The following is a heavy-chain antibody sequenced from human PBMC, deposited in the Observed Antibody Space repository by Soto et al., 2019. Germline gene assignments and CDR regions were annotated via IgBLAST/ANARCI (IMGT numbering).Heavy chain of an antibody. CDR1: GGSISSYY. J-gene: IGHJ4*02. V-gene: IGHV4-59*12. Sequence: SETLSLTCTVSGGSISSYYWSWIQQPPGKGLEWIGYIYYSGSTNYNPSLKSRLTISVDTSKNQFFLKVNSVTAADTAVYYCASFLVDHVMSGYNGFHHWGQGTQVTVSS. CDR2: IYYSGST. CDR3: ASFLVDHVMSGYNGFHH. D-gene: IGHD3-3*01.